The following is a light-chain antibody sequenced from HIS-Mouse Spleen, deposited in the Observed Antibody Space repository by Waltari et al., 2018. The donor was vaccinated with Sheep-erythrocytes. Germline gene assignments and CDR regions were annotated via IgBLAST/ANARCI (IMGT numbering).Light chain of an antibody. CDR1: SSDVGGYNY. J-gene: IGLJ1*01. CDR2: DVS. CDR3: SSYTSSSTLV. Sequence: QSALTQPASVSGSPGQSIPISSPGTSSDVGGYNYVSWYQQHPGKAPKLMIYDVSNRPSGVSNRFSGSKSGNTASLTISGLQAEDEADYYCSSYTSSSTLVFGTGTKVTVL. V-gene: IGLV2-14*03.